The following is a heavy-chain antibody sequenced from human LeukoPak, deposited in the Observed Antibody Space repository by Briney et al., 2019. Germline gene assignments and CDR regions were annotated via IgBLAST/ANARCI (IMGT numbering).Heavy chain of an antibody. D-gene: IGHD3-10*01. CDR3: ARDVGYYGSGSYYGGPFDI. V-gene: IGHV4-34*01. CDR1: GGSFSGYY. J-gene: IGHJ3*02. Sequence: PSETLSLTCAVYGGSFSGYYWSWIRQPPGKGLEWIGEINHSGSTNYNPSLKSRVTISVDTSKNQFSLKLSSVTAADTAVYYCARDVGYYGSGSYYGGPFDIWGQGTMVTVSS. CDR2: INHSGST.